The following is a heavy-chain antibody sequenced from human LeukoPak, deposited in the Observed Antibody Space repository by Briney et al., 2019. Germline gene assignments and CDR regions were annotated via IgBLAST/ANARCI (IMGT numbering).Heavy chain of an antibody. CDR2: IYYSGST. J-gene: IGHJ4*02. V-gene: IGHV4-59*01. D-gene: IGHD6-13*01. CDR3: ARVRSSSWYGYFDY. CDR1: GGSISSYY. Sequence: SETLSLTCTVSGGSISSYYWSWIRQPPGKGLEWIGYIYYSGSTNYNPSLKSRVTISVDTSKNQFSLKLSSVTAADTAVYYCARVRSSSWYGYFDYWGQGTLVTVSS.